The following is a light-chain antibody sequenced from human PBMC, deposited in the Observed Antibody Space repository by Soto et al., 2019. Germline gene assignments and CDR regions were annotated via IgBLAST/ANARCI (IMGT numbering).Light chain of an antibody. CDR2: GAS. V-gene: IGKV1-39*01. J-gene: IGKJ1*01. CDR1: QSINPF. CDR3: QQTYTSRPWT. Sequence: DMQVTQSPSSLSASFGDSVTIXXRASQSINPFLNWYQQRPGKAPNLXXYGASNLQSGVPSRFSGSGSGTDFTLTISSLQPEDFATYYCQQTYTSRPWTFGRGTKVDIK.